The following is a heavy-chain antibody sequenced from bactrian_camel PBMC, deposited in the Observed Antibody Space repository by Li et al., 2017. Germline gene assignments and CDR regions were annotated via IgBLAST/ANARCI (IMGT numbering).Heavy chain of an antibody. Sequence: QLVESGGGSVQEGGSLTLSCATSGYDLTSGCMGWFRQAAGKEREGIAFIDDQGRADYADSVKGRFTISTDSGPLTVYLQMHGLKPEDTAIYYCAADILYLSSPGSLCTFRKLLEYMFMGQGTQVTVS. CDR1: GYDLTSGC. CDR2: IDDQGRA. V-gene: IGHV3-3*01. D-gene: IGHD3*01. J-gene: IGHJ4*01.